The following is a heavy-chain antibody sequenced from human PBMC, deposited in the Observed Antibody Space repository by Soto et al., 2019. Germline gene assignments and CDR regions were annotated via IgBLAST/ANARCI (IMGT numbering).Heavy chain of an antibody. CDR1: GGSISSSSYF. CDR2: IYYSGST. J-gene: IGHJ5*02. CDR3: ARHPSDFWFDP. D-gene: IGHD2-21*02. V-gene: IGHV4-39*01. Sequence: ETLSLTCTVSGGSISSSSYFWGWIRQPPGKGLEWIGSIYYSGSTYYNPSLRSRVTVSVDASKNQFSLKLSSVTAADTAVYYCARHPSDFWFDPWGQGTLVTVSS.